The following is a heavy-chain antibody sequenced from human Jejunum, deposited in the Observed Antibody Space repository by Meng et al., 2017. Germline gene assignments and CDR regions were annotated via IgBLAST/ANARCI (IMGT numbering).Heavy chain of an antibody. CDR2: AYYSGSS. V-gene: IGHV4-39*01. CDR3: ARQMGSEYDEGYFFDY. Sequence: QLQLQESGPGLVKPSETLSLSCTVSGGSLSSGSPYWGWIRQSPGKGLEWIGTAYYSGSSYYNPSLRSRVIILVDTSKNQFSLRLSSVTAADTAVYYCARQMGSEYDEGYFFDYWGQGILVTVSS. D-gene: IGHD2-15*01. CDR1: GGSLSSGSPY. J-gene: IGHJ4*02.